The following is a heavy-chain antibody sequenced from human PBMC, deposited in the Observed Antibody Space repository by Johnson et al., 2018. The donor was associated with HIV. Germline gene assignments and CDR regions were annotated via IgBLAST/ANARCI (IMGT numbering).Heavy chain of an antibody. Sequence: VQLVESGGGLVQPGGSLKFSCAASGFTFSGSAMNWVRQASGKGLEWVGRLRSKVNTYATASAASVKGRFIISMDDSKNTASLQMNSLKTEDTAVYYCARDGNYYDSSSYYSDAFDIWGQGTMVTVSS. CDR3: ARDGNYYDSSSYYSDAFDI. CDR1: GFTFSGSA. V-gene: IGHV3-73*02. CDR2: LRSKVNTYAT. J-gene: IGHJ3*02. D-gene: IGHD3-22*01.